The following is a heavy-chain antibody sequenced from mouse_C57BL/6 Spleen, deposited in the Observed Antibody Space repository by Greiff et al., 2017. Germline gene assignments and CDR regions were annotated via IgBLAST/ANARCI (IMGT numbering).Heavy chain of an antibody. CDR2: ISDGGSYT. CDR3: AREYYYGSSRYYFDY. CDR1: GFTFSSYA. Sequence: DVQLVESGGGLVKPGGSLKLSCAASGFTFSSYAMSWVRQTPEKRLEWVATISDGGSYTYYPDNVKGRFTISRDNAKNNLYLQMSHLKSEDTAMYYCAREYYYGSSRYYFDYWGQGTTLTVSS. J-gene: IGHJ2*01. D-gene: IGHD1-1*01. V-gene: IGHV5-4*01.